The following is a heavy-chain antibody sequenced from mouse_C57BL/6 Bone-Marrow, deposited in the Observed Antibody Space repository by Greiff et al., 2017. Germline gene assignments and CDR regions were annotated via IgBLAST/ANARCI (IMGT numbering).Heavy chain of an antibody. V-gene: IGHV14-4*01. CDR1: GFNIKDDY. CDR3: AIPLYYYGSSYGY. J-gene: IGHJ2*01. D-gene: IGHD1-1*01. CDR2: IDPENGDT. Sequence: VHVKQSGAELVRPGASVKLSCTASGFNIKDDYMHWVKQRPEQGLEWIGWIDPENGDTEYASKFQGKATITADTSSNTAYLQLSSLTSEDSAVYYCAIPLYYYGSSYGYWGQGTTLTVSS.